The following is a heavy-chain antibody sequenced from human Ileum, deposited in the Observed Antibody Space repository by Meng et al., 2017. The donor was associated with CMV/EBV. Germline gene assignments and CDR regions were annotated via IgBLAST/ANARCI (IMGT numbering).Heavy chain of an antibody. D-gene: IGHD5-24*01. Sequence: ASVTVSCKASGYTLSTYGISWVRQAPGQGLEWMGWINTYTHYAQKFQGRVTMTRDTSTSTTYMELKSLRSDDTAVYYCARDPGYIPDAFDIWGQGTMVTVSS. CDR1: GYTLSTYG. CDR3: ARDPGYIPDAFDI. J-gene: IGHJ3*02. CDR2: INTYT. V-gene: IGHV1-18*01.